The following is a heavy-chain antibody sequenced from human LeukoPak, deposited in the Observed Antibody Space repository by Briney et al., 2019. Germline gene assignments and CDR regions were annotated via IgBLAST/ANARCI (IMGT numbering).Heavy chain of an antibody. Sequence: ASVKVSCKASGYTFTSYDINWVRQATGQGLEWMGWMNPNSGNTGHAQKFQGRVTITRNTSISTAYMELSSLRSEDTAVYYCARGLGRVYFWSGYNYYYYMDVWGKGTTVTVSS. CDR2: MNPNSGNT. CDR3: ARGLGRVYFWSGYNYYYYMDV. J-gene: IGHJ6*03. V-gene: IGHV1-8*03. CDR1: GYTFTSYD. D-gene: IGHD3-3*01.